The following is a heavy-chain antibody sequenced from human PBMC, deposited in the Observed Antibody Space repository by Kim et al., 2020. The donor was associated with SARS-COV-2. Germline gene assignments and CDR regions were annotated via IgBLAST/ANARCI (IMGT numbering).Heavy chain of an antibody. Sequence: ASVKVSCKVSGYTLTELSMHWVRQAPGKGLEWMGGFDPEDGETIYAQKFQGRVTMTEDTSTDTAYMELSSLRSEDTAVYYCATAAQYYYDSRGYYTPRFDYWGQGTLVTVSS. CDR3: ATAAQYYYDSRGYYTPRFDY. CDR1: GYTLTELS. CDR2: FDPEDGET. D-gene: IGHD3-22*01. J-gene: IGHJ4*02. V-gene: IGHV1-24*01.